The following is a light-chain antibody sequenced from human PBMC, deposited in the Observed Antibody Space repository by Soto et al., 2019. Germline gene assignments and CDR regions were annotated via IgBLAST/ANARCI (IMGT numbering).Light chain of an antibody. Sequence: EVVLTQSPVTLSLSPGERATLSCRASQSVSSYLAWYQQKPGQSPRLLIYAASTRATGVPARFSGSGSGTEFTLTISSLQSEDFAVYYCQQYNDWPRTFGQGTKVDI. V-gene: IGKV3-15*01. J-gene: IGKJ1*01. CDR3: QQYNDWPRT. CDR1: QSVSSY. CDR2: AAS.